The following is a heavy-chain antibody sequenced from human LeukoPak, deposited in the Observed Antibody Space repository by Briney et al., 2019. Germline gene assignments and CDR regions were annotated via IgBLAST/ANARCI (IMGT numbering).Heavy chain of an antibody. CDR2: ISSSSSYI. V-gene: IGHV3-21*04. CDR1: GFTSSSYS. J-gene: IGHJ4*02. D-gene: IGHD4-17*01. Sequence: GGSLRLSCAASGFTSSSYSVNWVRQAPGKGLEWVSSISSSSSYIYYADSVKGRFTISRDNAKNSLYLQMNSLRAEDTAVYYCAKAPFYGDYSNYFDFWGQGTLVTVSS. CDR3: AKAPFYGDYSNYFDF.